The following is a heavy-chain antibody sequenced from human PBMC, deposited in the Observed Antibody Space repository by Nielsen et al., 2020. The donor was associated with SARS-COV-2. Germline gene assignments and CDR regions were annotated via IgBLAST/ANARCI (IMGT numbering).Heavy chain of an antibody. D-gene: IGHD4-23*01. CDR3: ARDGATTVVTRGRYYYCGMDV. CDR2: ISSSSSTI. V-gene: IGHV3-48*02. J-gene: IGHJ6*02. Sequence: VRQMPGKGLEWVSYISSSSSTIYYADSVKGRFTISRDNAKNSLYLQMNSLRDEDTAVYYCARDGATTVVTRGRYYYCGMDVWGQGTTVTVSS.